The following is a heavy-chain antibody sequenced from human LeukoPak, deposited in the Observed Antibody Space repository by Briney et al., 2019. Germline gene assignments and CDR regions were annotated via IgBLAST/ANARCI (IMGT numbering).Heavy chain of an antibody. V-gene: IGHV1-2*02. D-gene: IGHD4-23*01. CDR3: ASPGSNSHYYFEY. CDR2: INPNSGGT. CDR1: GYTFTGYY. Sequence: ASAKVSCKASGYTFTGYYMHWVRQAPGQGLEWMGWINPNSGGTNYAQKFQGRVTMTRDTSISTAYMELSRLRSDDTAVYYCASPGSNSHYYFEYWGQGTLVTVSS. J-gene: IGHJ4*02.